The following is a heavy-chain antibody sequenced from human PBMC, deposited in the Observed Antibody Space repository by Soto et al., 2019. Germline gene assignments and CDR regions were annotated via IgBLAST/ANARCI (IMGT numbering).Heavy chain of an antibody. D-gene: IGHD4-17*01. V-gene: IGHV4-39*01. J-gene: IGHJ4*02. CDR2: IYYSENT. Sequence: QLQLQESGPGLVKPSETLSLTCTVSGGSISSSSNHWGWIRQPPGKGLEWIGNIYYSENTYYNPSLKNRLTISVDTSKNPSSLRLTSVTAADTAVYYCATHPPYGPLDHWGQGTLVTVSS. CDR3: ATHPPYGPLDH. CDR1: GGSISSSSNH.